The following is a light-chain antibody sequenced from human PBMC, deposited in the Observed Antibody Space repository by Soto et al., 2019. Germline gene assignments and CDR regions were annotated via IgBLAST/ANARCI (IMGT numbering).Light chain of an antibody. V-gene: IGLV2-23*02. CDR2: EVS. CDR3: CSYAGSSPPYV. J-gene: IGLJ1*01. Sequence: QSALTQPASVSGSPGQSITISCTGTSSDVGNYKFVSWYQQHPDKAPKVMIYEVSQRPSGVSDRFSGSKSGNTASLTISGLQAEDEADYYCCSYAGSSPPYVFGTGTKLTVL. CDR1: SSDVGNYKF.